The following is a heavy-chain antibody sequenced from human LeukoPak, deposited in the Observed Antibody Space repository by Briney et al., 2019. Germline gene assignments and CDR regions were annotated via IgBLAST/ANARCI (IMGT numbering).Heavy chain of an antibody. Sequence: GGSLRLSCSASGFTFSSYAMHWVRQAPGKGLEYVSAISSNGGSTYYADSVKGRFTISRDNSKNTLYLQMSSLRAEGTAVYYCVKDFSVSGYYDSSGYYYLGYWGQGTLVTVSS. D-gene: IGHD3-22*01. V-gene: IGHV3-64D*09. CDR3: VKDFSVSGYYDSSGYYYLGY. CDR1: GFTFSSYA. J-gene: IGHJ4*02. CDR2: ISSNGGST.